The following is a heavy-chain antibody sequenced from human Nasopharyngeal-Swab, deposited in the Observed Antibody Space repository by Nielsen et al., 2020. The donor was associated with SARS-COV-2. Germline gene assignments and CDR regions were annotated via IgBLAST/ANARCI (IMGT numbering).Heavy chain of an antibody. V-gene: IGHV3-9*01. Sequence: GGSLRLSCAASGFTFDDYAMHWVRQAPGKGLEWVSGISWNSGSIGYADSVKGRFTISRDNAKNSLYLQMNSLRAEDTALYYCARAGSSGWYYYFDYWGQGTPVTVSS. CDR2: ISWNSGSI. CDR1: GFTFDDYA. J-gene: IGHJ4*02. CDR3: ARAGSSGWYYYFDY. D-gene: IGHD6-19*01.